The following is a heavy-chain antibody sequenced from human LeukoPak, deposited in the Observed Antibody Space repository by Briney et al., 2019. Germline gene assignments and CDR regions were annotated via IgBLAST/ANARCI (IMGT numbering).Heavy chain of an antibody. D-gene: IGHD3-22*01. V-gene: IGHV3-23*01. CDR3: AKRGVVIRVILVGFHKEAYYFDS. CDR1: GITLSNYG. J-gene: IGHJ4*02. Sequence: GGSLRLSCAVSGITLSNYGMSWVRQAPGKGLEWVAGISDSGGRTNFADSVKGRFTISRDNPKNTLYLQMNSLRAEDTAVYFCAKRGVVIRVILVGFHKEAYYFDSWGQGALVTVSS. CDR2: ISDSGGRT.